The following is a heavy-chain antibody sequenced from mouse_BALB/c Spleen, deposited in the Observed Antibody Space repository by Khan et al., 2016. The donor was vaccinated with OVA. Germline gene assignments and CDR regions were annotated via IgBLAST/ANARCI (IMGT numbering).Heavy chain of an antibody. Sequence: VQLKQSGAELVKPGASVKLSCTTSGFNIKDTYIHWVKQRPEQGLEWIGRIDPANGYTKFDPKFQGKATITTDTSSNTAYLQLSSLTSEDTAVYYCARISFYGGSYWGQGTLVTVSS. J-gene: IGHJ3*01. CDR3: ARISFYGGSY. CDR1: GFNIKDTY. V-gene: IGHV14-3*02. D-gene: IGHD1-2*01. CDR2: IDPANGYT.